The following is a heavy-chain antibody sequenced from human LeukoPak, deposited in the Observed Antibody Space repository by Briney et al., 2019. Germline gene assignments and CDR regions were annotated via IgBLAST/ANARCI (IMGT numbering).Heavy chain of an antibody. J-gene: IGHJ4*02. CDR3: ASASHYYDSSGYYYGY. V-gene: IGHV4-59*08. CDR1: GGSISSYY. Sequence: SETLSLTCTVSGGSISSYYWSWIRQPPGKGLEWIGYIYYSGSTYYNPSLKSRVTISVDTSKNQFSLKLSSVTAADTAVYYCASASHYYDSSGYYYGYWGQGTLVTVSS. CDR2: IYYSGST. D-gene: IGHD3-22*01.